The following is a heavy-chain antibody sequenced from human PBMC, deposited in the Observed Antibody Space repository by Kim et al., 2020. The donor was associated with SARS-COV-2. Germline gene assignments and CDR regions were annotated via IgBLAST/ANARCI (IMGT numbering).Heavy chain of an antibody. CDR2: IKQDGNQK. D-gene: IGHD6-19*01. CDR3: ARDGVLYSSGKEAIDL. J-gene: IGHJ2*01. V-gene: IGHV3-7*01. CDR1: GFTFSSYW. Sequence: GGSLRLSCAASGFTFSSYWMTWVRQAPGKGLEWVANIKQDGNQKYYVDSVKGRFTISRDNAKNSLYLQINSLRAEHTAVYHCARDGVLYSSGKEAIDLSG.